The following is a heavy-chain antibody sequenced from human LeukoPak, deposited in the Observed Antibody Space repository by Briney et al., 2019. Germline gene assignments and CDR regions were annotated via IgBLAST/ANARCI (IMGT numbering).Heavy chain of an antibody. CDR1: GFTFSNYW. V-gene: IGHV4-34*08. Sequence: MPGGSLRLSCAASGFTFSNYWMNWVRQAPGKGLEWIGEMSPSGSSNYDPSLKSRVTISVDTSKNQFSLKLRSVTAADTAVYYCARGRQDVNMILVVMAGVSYYLDVWSKGTTVTVS. J-gene: IGHJ6*03. D-gene: IGHD3-22*01. CDR2: MSPSGSS. CDR3: ARGRQDVNMILVVMAGVSYYLDV.